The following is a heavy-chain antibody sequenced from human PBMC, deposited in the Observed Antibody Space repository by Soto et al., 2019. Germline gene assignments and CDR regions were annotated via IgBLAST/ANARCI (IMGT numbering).Heavy chain of an antibody. Sequence: SETLSLTCAVPGGSISSGGYSWSWIRQPPGKGLEWIGYMYHSGSTYYNPSLKSRVTISVDTSKNQFSLKLSSVTAADTAVYYCARVWGGAFDIWGQGTMVTVSS. CDR1: GGSISSGGYS. V-gene: IGHV4-30-2*01. CDR2: MYHSGST. J-gene: IGHJ3*02. CDR3: ARVWGGAFDI. D-gene: IGHD3-10*01.